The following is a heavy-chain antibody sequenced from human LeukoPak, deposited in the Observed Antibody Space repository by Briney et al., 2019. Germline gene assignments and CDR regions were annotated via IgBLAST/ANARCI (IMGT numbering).Heavy chain of an antibody. CDR1: GFTFSSYS. D-gene: IGHD3-22*01. J-gene: IGHJ5*02. CDR3: AREKDHYYDSSGYYYVGPWFDP. V-gene: IGHV3-21*01. Sequence: KPGGSLRLSCAASGFTFSSYSMNWVRQAPGKGLEWVSSISSSSSYIYYADSVKGRFTISRDNAKNSLYLQMNSLRAEDTAVYYCAREKDHYYDSSGYYYVGPWFDPWGQGTLVTVSS. CDR2: ISSSSSYI.